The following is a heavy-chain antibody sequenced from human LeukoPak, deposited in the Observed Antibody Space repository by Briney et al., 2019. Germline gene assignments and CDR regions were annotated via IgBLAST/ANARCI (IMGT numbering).Heavy chain of an antibody. CDR2: IYTSGST. CDR3: ARENSGSYREFDY. V-gene: IGHV4-4*07. CDR1: GGSISSYY. J-gene: IGHJ4*02. D-gene: IGHD1-26*01. Sequence: KPSETLSRTCTGSGGSISSYYWRWVRQPAGEGLEWIGRIYTSGSTNYNASLKSRVSMSVDTSKNQFSLKLSSVTAADTAVFYCARENSGSYREFDYWGRGTLVTVSS.